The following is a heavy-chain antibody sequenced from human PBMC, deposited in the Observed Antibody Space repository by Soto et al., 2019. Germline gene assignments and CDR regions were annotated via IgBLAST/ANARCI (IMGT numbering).Heavy chain of an antibody. CDR2: IYHSGST. CDR1: GGSISSGGYS. Sequence: SETLSLTCAVSGGSISSGGYSWSWIRQPPGKGLEWIGYIYHSGSTYYNPSLKSRVTISVDRSKNQFPLKLSSVTAADTAVYYCARDPVGSSSGWFDPWGQGTLVTVSS. CDR3: ARDPVGSSSGWFDP. D-gene: IGHD6-6*01. J-gene: IGHJ5*02. V-gene: IGHV4-30-2*01.